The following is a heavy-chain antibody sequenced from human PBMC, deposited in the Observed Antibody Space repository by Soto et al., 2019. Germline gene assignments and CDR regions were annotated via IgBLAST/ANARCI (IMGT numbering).Heavy chain of an antibody. CDR1: GFTFSNYA. CDR3: AKDRRYYGSGECFDC. J-gene: IGHJ4*02. CDR2: LSASGGTT. Sequence: EVHMLESGGGFVQPGGSLRLSCAASGFTFSNYAMAWVRQAPGKGLDWVSSLSASGGTTYYADSVKGRFTIARDNSNNTLYLQMNSLGVEDTAVYYCAKDRRYYGSGECFDCWGQGTLVSVSS. V-gene: IGHV3-23*01. D-gene: IGHD3-10*01.